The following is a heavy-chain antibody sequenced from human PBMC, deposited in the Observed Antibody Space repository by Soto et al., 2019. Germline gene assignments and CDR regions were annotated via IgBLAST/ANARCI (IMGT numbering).Heavy chain of an antibody. D-gene: IGHD6-19*01. V-gene: IGHV1-46*01. CDR1: GYTFTSYY. Sequence: QVQLVQSGAEVKKPGASVKVSCKASGYTFTSYYMHWVRQAPGQGLEWMGIINPSGGSTSYAQKFQGIVTMTRETSTSTGYMAVSSLRSEDTAVYYCARDGRSSYSIGWYYFDSWCQGTLVTVSS. CDR2: INPSGGST. J-gene: IGHJ4*02. CDR3: ARDGRSSYSIGWYYFDS.